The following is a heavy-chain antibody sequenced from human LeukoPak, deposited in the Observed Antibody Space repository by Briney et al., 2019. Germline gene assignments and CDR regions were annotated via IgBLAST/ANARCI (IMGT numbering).Heavy chain of an antibody. Sequence: GSLRLSCAASGLTFSNYWMYWVRQAPGKGLVCVSGINTDGSSTSYADSVTGRFTISRDDAKNTLYLQMNSLRTEDTAVYYCTISAPGKIYFDNWGQGTLVTVSS. CDR1: GLTFSNYW. D-gene: IGHD3-10*01. J-gene: IGHJ4*02. CDR2: INTDGSST. CDR3: TISAPGKIYFDN. V-gene: IGHV3-74*03.